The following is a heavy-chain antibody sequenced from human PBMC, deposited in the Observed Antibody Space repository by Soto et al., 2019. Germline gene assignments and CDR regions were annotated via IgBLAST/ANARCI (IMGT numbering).Heavy chain of an antibody. J-gene: IGHJ6*03. Sequence: QVPLLQSGAEVKKPGASVKVSCKASGYTFTSYDINWGRQATGQGLEWMGWMNPSSGNTGYAQKLQGRVTMTMNTSITTAYMELTSLRSAATDVYYCARGPASWYYYYMALWGKATTVTGSS. CDR1: GYTFTSYD. CDR3: ARGPASWYYYYMAL. D-gene: IGHD2-2*01. V-gene: IGHV1-8*01. CDR2: MNPSSGNT.